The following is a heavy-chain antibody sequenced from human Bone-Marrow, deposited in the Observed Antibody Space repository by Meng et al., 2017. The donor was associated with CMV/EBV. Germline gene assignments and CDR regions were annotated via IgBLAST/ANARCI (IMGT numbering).Heavy chain of an antibody. D-gene: IGHD6-13*01. Sequence: FPCSTFAMSWVRQAPGQGLEWVSTISGSGNSPYYADSVKGRFTISRDNSKNTLYLQMNSLRAEDTAVYYCATKSGPAGIAGAGLFDYWGQGTLVTVSS. J-gene: IGHJ4*02. V-gene: IGHV3-23*01. CDR2: ISGSGNSP. CDR3: ATKSGPAGIAGAGLFDY. CDR1: FPCSTFA.